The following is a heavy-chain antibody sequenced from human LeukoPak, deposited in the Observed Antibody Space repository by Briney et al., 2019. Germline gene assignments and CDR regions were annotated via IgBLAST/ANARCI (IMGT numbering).Heavy chain of an antibody. CDR1: GFTFSTYW. CDR3: TRRCSGDNCYHGGYDY. Sequence: PGGSLRLSCAASGFTFSTYWMHWVRQAPGKGLVWVSRINSDGSITNYAGSVKGRVTISRDNAKNTLYLQMNSLRAEDTAVYYCTRRCSGDNCYHGGYDYWGQGTLVTVSS. CDR2: INSDGSIT. D-gene: IGHD2-15*01. J-gene: IGHJ4*02. V-gene: IGHV3-74*01.